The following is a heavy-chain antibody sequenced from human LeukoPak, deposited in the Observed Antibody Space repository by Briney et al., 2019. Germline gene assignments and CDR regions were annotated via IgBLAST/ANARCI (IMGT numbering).Heavy chain of an antibody. Sequence: ASLKVSCRASGYTLTSYDINWVRQATGQGLEWMGWMGPNNGNTGYTQKFQGRVTMTRNTSISTAYMELSSLRSEDTAVYYCARGRKTGTRVAVDIWGQGTMVTVSS. J-gene: IGHJ3*02. V-gene: IGHV1-8*01. CDR2: MGPNNGNT. CDR3: ARGRKTGTRVAVDI. CDR1: GYTLTSYD.